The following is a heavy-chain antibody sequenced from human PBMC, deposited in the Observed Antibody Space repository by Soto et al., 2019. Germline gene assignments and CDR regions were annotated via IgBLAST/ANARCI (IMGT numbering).Heavy chain of an antibody. V-gene: IGHV4-30-4*01. J-gene: IGHJ4*02. CDR2: IYYSGST. Sequence: PSETLSLTCTVSGGSISSGDYYWSWIRQPPGKGLEWIGYIYYSGSTYYNPSLKSRVTISVDTSKNQFSLKLSSVTAADTAVYYCERGDSSGYLDYWGQGNLVTVSS. CDR1: GGSISSGDYY. CDR3: ERGDSSGYLDY. D-gene: IGHD3-22*01.